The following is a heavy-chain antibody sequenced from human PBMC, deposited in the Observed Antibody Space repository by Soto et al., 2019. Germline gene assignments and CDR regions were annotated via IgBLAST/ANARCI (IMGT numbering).Heavy chain of an antibody. Sequence: SETLSLTCTVSGGSISNSYRSWIRQSPEKGLEWIGYIYSSGSTNYNPSLKSRVTISVDRSKNQFSLKLSSVTAADTAVYYCARITYCGGDCYRGFDPWGQGTLVTVSS. CDR2: IYSSGST. D-gene: IGHD2-21*02. CDR1: GGSISNSY. V-gene: IGHV4-59*12. CDR3: ARITYCGGDCYRGFDP. J-gene: IGHJ5*02.